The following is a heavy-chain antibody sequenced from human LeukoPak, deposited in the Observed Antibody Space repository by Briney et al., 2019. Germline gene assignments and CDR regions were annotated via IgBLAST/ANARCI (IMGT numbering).Heavy chain of an antibody. CDR3: ARPPYYDFWSGSYGMDV. J-gene: IGHJ6*02. CDR2: IYLGDSDT. V-gene: IGHV5-51*01. Sequence: GESLKISCKGSGYSFTSYWIGWVRQMPGKGLEWMGIIYLGDSDTRYSPSFQGQVTISADKSISTAYLQWSSLKASDTAMYYCARPPYYDFWSGSYGMDVWGQGTTVTVSS. D-gene: IGHD3-3*01. CDR1: GYSFTSYW.